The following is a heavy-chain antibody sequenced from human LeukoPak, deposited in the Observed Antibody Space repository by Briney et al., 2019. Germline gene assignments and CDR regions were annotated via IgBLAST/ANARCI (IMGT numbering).Heavy chain of an antibody. J-gene: IGHJ4*02. CDR3: TRVRGLPFDY. Sequence: SLRLSCTASGFTFGDYAMSWVRQAPGKGLEWVGFIRSKAYGGTTEYAASVKGRFTISRDDSKSIAYLQMNSLKTEDTAVYYCTRVRGLPFDYWGQGTLVTVSS. D-gene: IGHD4-11*01. CDR2: IRSKAYGGTT. V-gene: IGHV3-49*04. CDR1: GFTFGDYA.